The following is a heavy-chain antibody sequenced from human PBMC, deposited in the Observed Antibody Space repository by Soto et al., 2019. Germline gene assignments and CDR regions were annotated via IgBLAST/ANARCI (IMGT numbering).Heavy chain of an antibody. CDR3: ARDGVVVAATTKGYYYYYMDV. CDR1: GYTFTSYA. J-gene: IGHJ6*03. CDR2: ISAYNGNT. Sequence: ASVKVSCKASGYTFTSYAMHWVRQAPGQRLEWMGWISAYNGNTNYAQKLQGRVTMTTDTSTSTAYMELRSLRSDDTAVYYCARDGVVVAATTKGYYYYYMDVWGKGTTVTVSS. D-gene: IGHD2-15*01. V-gene: IGHV1-18*01.